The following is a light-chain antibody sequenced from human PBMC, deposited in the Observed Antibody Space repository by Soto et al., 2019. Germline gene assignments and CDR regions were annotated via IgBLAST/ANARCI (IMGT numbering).Light chain of an antibody. CDR2: DVT. CDR1: SSDVGGYNY. J-gene: IGLJ2*01. CDR3: SSYTRSNTPVI. Sequence: QSVLTQPASVSGSPGQSITISCTGSSSDVGGYNYVSWYQQHPDKAPKLMIFDVTNRPSGVSNRFSGSKSGNTASLTISGLQAEDEADYYCSSYTRSNTPVIFGGGTKLTVL. V-gene: IGLV2-14*01.